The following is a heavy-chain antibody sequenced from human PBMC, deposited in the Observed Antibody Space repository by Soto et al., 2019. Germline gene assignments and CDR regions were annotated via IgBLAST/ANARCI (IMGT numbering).Heavy chain of an antibody. D-gene: IGHD3-22*01. CDR2: ISWNSGRI. CDR1: GFTFDDYA. Sequence: EVQLVDSGGGVVQPGRSLRLYCAASGFTFDDYAMHWVRQAPGKGLEWVAGISWNSGRIGYADSVKGRVTISRDNAKNSLYLQMNSLRAEDTAVYYCVKDRGSYDTSGYYQYWGQGTLVTVSS. V-gene: IGHV3-9*01. CDR3: VKDRGSYDTSGYYQY. J-gene: IGHJ4*02.